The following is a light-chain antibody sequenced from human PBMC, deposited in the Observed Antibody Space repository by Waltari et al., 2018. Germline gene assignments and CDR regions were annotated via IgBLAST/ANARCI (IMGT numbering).Light chain of an antibody. J-gene: IGKJ2*01. V-gene: IGKV1-5*03. Sequence: DVQMTQSPSPLSASVGDRVTVTCRASQSISDVLSWYQHKPGKAPKLLIYKASVLESGVPSRFRGSGSGKEFTLTISSLQPDDFATYFCQQYNNQFTFGQGTKLEI. CDR1: QSISDV. CDR3: QQYNNQFT. CDR2: KAS.